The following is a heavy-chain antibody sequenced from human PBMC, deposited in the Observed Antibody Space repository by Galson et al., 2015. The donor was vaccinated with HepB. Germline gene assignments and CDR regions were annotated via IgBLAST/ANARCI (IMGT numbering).Heavy chain of an antibody. CDR2: IIPILGIA. V-gene: IGHV1-69*10. CDR3: ASPDSNDYGDPLDY. D-gene: IGHD4-17*01. CDR1: GGTFSSYA. Sequence: SVKVSCKASGGTFSSYAISWVRQAPGQGLEWMGGIIPILGIANYAQKFQGRVTITADKSTSTAYMELSSLRSEDTAVYYCASPDSNDYGDPLDYWGQGTLVTVSS. J-gene: IGHJ4*02.